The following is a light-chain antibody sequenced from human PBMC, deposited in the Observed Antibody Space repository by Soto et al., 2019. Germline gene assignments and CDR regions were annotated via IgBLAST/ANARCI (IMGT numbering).Light chain of an antibody. Sequence: DIQMTQSPSSLSASVGDRVTITCRASQSISSYLNWYQHKPGKAPKLLIYAASSLQSGVPSRFSGSGSGTDFTLTISSLQPYDFATYYCQQSYSTPYTFGQGTKLEIK. CDR1: QSISSY. CDR3: QQSYSTPYT. J-gene: IGKJ2*01. CDR2: AAS. V-gene: IGKV1-39*01.